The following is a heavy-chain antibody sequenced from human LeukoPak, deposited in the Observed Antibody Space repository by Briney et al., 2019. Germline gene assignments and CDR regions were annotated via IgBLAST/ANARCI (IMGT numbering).Heavy chain of an antibody. D-gene: IGHD3-22*01. CDR2: IYYSGST. J-gene: IGHJ4*02. CDR1: GASISSYY. V-gene: IGHV4-59*01. Sequence: SSETLSLTCTVSGASISSYYWSWIRQPPGKGLERIGYIYYSGSTNYNPALKSRVTISEDTSKNQISLKLSSVTAADTAVYYCARVRGYYDSSGYDYWGQGTLVTVSS. CDR3: ARVRGYYDSSGYDY.